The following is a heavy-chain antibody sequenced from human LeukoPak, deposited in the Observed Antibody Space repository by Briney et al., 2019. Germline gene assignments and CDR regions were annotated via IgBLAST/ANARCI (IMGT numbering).Heavy chain of an antibody. CDR1: GYTFTSYA. CDR3: ARDMVRGVIIRYGY. Sequence: ASVKVSCKASGYTFTSYAMHWVRQAPGQRLEWMGWINAGNGNTKYSQKFQGRVTITRDTSASTAYMELSSLRSEDTAVYYCARDMVRGVIIRYGYWGQGTLVTVSS. D-gene: IGHD3-10*01. J-gene: IGHJ4*02. CDR2: INAGNGNT. V-gene: IGHV1-3*01.